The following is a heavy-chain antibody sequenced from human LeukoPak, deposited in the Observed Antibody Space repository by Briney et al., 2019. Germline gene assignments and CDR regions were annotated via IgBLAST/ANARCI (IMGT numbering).Heavy chain of an antibody. D-gene: IGHD4-17*01. V-gene: IGHV2-5*02. J-gene: IGHJ4*02. CDR3: AHSKLYGDLYYFDH. CDR2: IYWDGDK. CDR1: GFSLGTRGGG. Sequence: SGPTLVKPPQTLTLTCTFSGFSLGTRGGGVGWIRQPPGKALEWLSIIYWDGDKRYSPSLKSRLTITKDTSKNQVVLTMTNMDPVDTATYYCAHSKLYGDLYYFDHWGQGTLVTVSS.